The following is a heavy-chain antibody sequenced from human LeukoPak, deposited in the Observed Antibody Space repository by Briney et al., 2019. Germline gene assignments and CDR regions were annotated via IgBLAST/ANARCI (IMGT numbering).Heavy chain of an antibody. CDR1: GFIFSRYG. CDR3: VSSFRNYDYPY. J-gene: IGHJ4*02. Sequence: GRSLRLSCAASGFIFSRYGMNWVRQAPGKGLDWVAAIFPSGVTTLYADSVKGRFTISRDNSRNTLYLQMNSLRDEDTAIYYCVSSFRNYDYPYWGQGSLVTVSS. D-gene: IGHD3-16*01. V-gene: IGHV3-23*01. CDR2: IFPSGVTT.